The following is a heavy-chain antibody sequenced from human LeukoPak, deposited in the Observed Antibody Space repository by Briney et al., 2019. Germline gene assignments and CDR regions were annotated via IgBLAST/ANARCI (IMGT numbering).Heavy chain of an antibody. D-gene: IGHD5-18*01. Sequence: GGSLRLSCAAYGFSFSNSWMNWVRQAPGKGLEWVASKKPDGSQKYYVDSVKGRFFISRDNVKDSLYLQMDSLRADDTAVYYCARDRGYTSFDFWGQGTLVAVSS. V-gene: IGHV3-7*01. CDR2: KKPDGSQK. J-gene: IGHJ4*02. CDR1: GFSFSNSW. CDR3: ARDRGYTSFDF.